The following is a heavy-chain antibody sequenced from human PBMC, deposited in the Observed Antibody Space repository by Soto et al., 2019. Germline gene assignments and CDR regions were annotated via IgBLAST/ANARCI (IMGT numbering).Heavy chain of an antibody. J-gene: IGHJ6*03. D-gene: IGHD3-3*01. CDR1: GDSVSSNSAA. CDR3: ARDTFPNYDFWSGYYKWGYYYYYMDV. Sequence: QTLSLTCAISGDSVSSNSAAWNWIRQSPSRGLEWLGRTYYRSKWYNDYAVSVKSRITINPDTSKNQFSLQLNSVTPEDTAVYYCARDTFPNYDFWSGYYKWGYYYYYMDVWGKGTTVTVSS. V-gene: IGHV6-1*01. CDR2: TYYRSKWYN.